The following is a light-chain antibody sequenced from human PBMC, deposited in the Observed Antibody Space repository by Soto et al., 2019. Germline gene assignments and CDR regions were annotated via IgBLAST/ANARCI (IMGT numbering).Light chain of an antibody. CDR1: QSVSSTF. Sequence: EIVLTQSPGTISLSPGERATLSCRASQSVSSTFVAWYQQKPGQAPRLLIYGASSRVIGIPDRFSGSGSGTDFTLTISRLEPEDSAVYYCQQSGRPFGQGTKVDIK. J-gene: IGKJ1*01. V-gene: IGKV3-20*01. CDR3: QQSGRP. CDR2: GAS.